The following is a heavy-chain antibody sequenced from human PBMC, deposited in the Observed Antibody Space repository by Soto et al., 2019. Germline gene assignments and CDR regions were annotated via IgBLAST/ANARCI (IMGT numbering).Heavy chain of an antibody. D-gene: IGHD6-13*01. Sequence: PSETLSLTCTVSGGSISSYYWSWIRQPAGKGLEWIGRIYTSGSTNYNPSLKSRVTMSVDTSKNQFSLKLSSVTAEDTAVSYCAGHIRVSPGIAAARNWFDPWRRGTMVTVAS. J-gene: IGHJ5*02. CDR1: GGSISSYY. CDR3: AGHIRVSPGIAAARNWFDP. V-gene: IGHV4-4*07. CDR2: IYTSGST.